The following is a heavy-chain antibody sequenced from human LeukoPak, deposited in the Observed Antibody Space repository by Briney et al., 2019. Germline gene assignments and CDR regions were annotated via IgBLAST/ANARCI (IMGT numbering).Heavy chain of an antibody. CDR1: GFTFSSYG. Sequence: PGRSLRLSCAASGFTFSSYGMHWVRQAPGKGLEWVAVISYDGSNKYYTDSVKGRFTISRDNSKNTLYLQMNSLRAEDTAVYYCASALPWDHDAFDIWGQGTMVTVSS. V-gene: IGHV3-30*03. CDR2: ISYDGSNK. J-gene: IGHJ3*02. D-gene: IGHD1-26*01. CDR3: ASALPWDHDAFDI.